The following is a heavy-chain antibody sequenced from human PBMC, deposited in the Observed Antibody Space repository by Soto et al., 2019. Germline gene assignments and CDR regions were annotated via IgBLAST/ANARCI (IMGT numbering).Heavy chain of an antibody. D-gene: IGHD2-15*01. CDR1: GGSFSSYY. CDR2: IYYSGST. J-gene: IGHJ3*02. V-gene: IGHV4-39*01. Sequence: SETLSLTCAVYGGSFSSYYWGWIRQPPGKGLEWIGSIYYSGSTYYNPSLKSRVTISVDTSKNQFSLKLSSVTAADTAVYYCARHKPRYSGRDAFDIWGQGTMVTVSS. CDR3: ARHKPRYSGRDAFDI.